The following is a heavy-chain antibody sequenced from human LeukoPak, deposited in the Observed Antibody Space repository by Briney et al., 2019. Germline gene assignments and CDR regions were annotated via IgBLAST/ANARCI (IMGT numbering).Heavy chain of an antibody. Sequence: GGSLRLSCAASGFTFDHYAMTWVRQAPGKGLEWVSVIYSGGSTYYADSVKGRFTISRDNSKNTLYLQMNSLRAEDTAVYYCASGSGSYRTPYYYMDVWGTGTTVTVSS. D-gene: IGHD3-10*01. CDR1: GFTFDHYA. V-gene: IGHV3-53*01. CDR3: ASGSGSYRTPYYYMDV. CDR2: IYSGGST. J-gene: IGHJ6*03.